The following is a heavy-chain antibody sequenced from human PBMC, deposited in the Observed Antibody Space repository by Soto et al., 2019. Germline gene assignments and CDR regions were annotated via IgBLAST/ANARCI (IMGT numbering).Heavy chain of an antibody. Sequence: GGSLRLSCAASGFTVSSNYMSWVRQAPGKGLEWVSVIYSGGSTYYAESVKGRFTISRDNSKSTLYRQMNSLRAEDTAVYYCATENLYSGYDPFDYWGQGTLVTVSS. CDR3: ATENLYSGYDPFDY. D-gene: IGHD5-12*01. CDR2: IYSGGST. CDR1: GFTVSSNY. J-gene: IGHJ4*02. V-gene: IGHV3-66*01.